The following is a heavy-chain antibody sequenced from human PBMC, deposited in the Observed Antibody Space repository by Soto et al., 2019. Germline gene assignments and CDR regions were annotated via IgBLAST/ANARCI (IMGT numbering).Heavy chain of an antibody. D-gene: IGHD6-13*01. J-gene: IGHJ4*02. CDR2: ISGTDGGT. CDR3: AKEMSGYTSSCINY. V-gene: IGHV3-23*01. Sequence: EVQVLESGGGLVQPGGSLRLSCAASGFIFSSYAMSWVRQAPGKGLEWVSVISGTDGGTYYGDSVKGRFTISRDNSKNKVYLQMNGLRAEDTAVYYCAKEMSGYTSSCINYWGQGTLVTVSS. CDR1: GFIFSSYA.